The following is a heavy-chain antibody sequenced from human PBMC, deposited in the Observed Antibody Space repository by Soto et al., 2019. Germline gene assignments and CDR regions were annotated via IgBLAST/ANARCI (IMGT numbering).Heavy chain of an antibody. V-gene: IGHV3-21*01. CDR2: ISSSSSYI. CDR1: GFTFSSYS. J-gene: IGHJ4*02. CDR3: ARDQDDFWSGYPQTFDY. Sequence: GGSLRLSCAASGFTFSSYSMNWVRQAPGKGLEWVSSISSSSSYIYYADSVKGRFTISRDNAKNSRYLQMNSLRAEDTAVYYCARDQDDFWSGYPQTFDYWGQGTLVTVSS. D-gene: IGHD3-3*01.